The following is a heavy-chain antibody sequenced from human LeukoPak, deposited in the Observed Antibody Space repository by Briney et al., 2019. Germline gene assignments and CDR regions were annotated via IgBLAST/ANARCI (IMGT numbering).Heavy chain of an antibody. CDR1: GFTFSSYS. Sequence: PGGSLRLSCAASGFTFSSYSMNWVRQAPGKGLEWVSSISSSSSYIYYADSVKGRFTISRDNAKNSLYLQMNSLRAEDTAVYYCAREPYSGSHSRAFDIWGQGTMVTVSS. D-gene: IGHD1-26*01. V-gene: IGHV3-21*01. CDR2: ISSSSSYI. J-gene: IGHJ3*02. CDR3: AREPYSGSHSRAFDI.